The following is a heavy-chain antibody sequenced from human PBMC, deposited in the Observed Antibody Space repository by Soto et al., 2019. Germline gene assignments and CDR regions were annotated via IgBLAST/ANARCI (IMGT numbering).Heavy chain of an antibody. CDR2: IYHSGST. V-gene: IGHV4-4*02. D-gene: IGHD1-26*01. Sequence: QVQLQESGPGLVKPSGTLSLTCAVSGGSISSSNWWSWVRQPPGKGLEWIGEIYHSGSTNYNPSLKSRVTISVYKSKNQFSLKLSSLTAADTAVYYCARVSGSYYYAMDVWGQGITVTVSS. CDR3: ARVSGSYYYAMDV. CDR1: GGSISSSNW. J-gene: IGHJ6*02.